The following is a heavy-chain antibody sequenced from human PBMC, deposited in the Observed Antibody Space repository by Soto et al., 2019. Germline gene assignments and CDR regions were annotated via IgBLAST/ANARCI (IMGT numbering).Heavy chain of an antibody. CDR1: GYTFNNYA. Sequence: QVQLVQSGPEVKKPGASVKVSCKAYGYTFNNYAMHWVRQAPGQRLEWMGWINTGNGNTKYSQKFQGRVTITRDTSATSASTVYIEVSSLRSEDTAIYYCERDSSAGAIFAAAYSYGMDVWGQGTTVTVSS. D-gene: IGHD3-3*01. CDR2: INTGNGNT. J-gene: IGHJ6*02. CDR3: ERDSSAGAIFAAAYSYGMDV. V-gene: IGHV1-3*04.